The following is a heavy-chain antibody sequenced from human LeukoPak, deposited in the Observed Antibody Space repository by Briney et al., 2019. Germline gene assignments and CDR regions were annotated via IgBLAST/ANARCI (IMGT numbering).Heavy chain of an antibody. D-gene: IGHD1-26*01. V-gene: IGHV1-24*01. J-gene: IGHJ4*02. Sequence: ASGKVSCKVSGYTLTELSMRWVRQAPGKGLEWMGGFDPEEGETIYAQKCQCRVTMTEDTSTDTAYMERSSLRSEDTAVYYCATDAVGAPFDYWGQGTLVTVSS. CDR1: GYTLTELS. CDR3: ATDAVGAPFDY. CDR2: FDPEEGET.